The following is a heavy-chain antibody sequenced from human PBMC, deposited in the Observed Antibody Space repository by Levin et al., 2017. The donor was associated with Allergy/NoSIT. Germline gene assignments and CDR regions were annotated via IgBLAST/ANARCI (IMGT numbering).Heavy chain of an antibody. CDR3: ASPGAVTTGAFDI. CDR1: GYTFTGYY. CDR2: INPNSGGT. D-gene: IGHD4-17*01. V-gene: IGHV1-2*06. J-gene: IGHJ3*02. Sequence: ASVKVSCKASGYTFTGYYMHWVRQAPGQGLEWMGRINPNSGGTNYAQKFQGRVTMTRDTSISTAYMELSRLRSDDTAVYYCASPGAVTTGAFDIWGQGTMVTVSS.